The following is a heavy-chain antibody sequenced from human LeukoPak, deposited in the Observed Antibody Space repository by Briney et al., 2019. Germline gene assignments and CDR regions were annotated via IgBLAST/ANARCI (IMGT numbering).Heavy chain of an antibody. CDR3: ARLVRQYQLLMSNYYYMDV. D-gene: IGHD2-2*01. V-gene: IGHV4-38-2*01. Sequence: SETLSLTCAVSGYSISSGYYWGWIRQPPGKGLEWIGSIYHSGSTYYNPPLKSRVTISVDTSKNQFSLKLSSVTAADTAVYYCARLVRQYQLLMSNYYYMDVWGKGTTVTVSS. CDR1: GYSISSGYY. J-gene: IGHJ6*03. CDR2: IYHSGST.